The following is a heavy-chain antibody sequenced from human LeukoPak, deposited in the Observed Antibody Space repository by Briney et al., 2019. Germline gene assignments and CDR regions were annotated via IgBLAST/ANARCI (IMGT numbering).Heavy chain of an antibody. Sequence: GGSLRLSCSASGFTFSSCAMHWVRQAPGKGLEWVAVISYDGSNKYYADSVKGRFTISRDNSKNTLYLQMNSPRAEDTAVYYCARGVCGGDCYSNYWGQGTLVTVSS. J-gene: IGHJ4*02. CDR1: GFTFSSCA. CDR2: ISYDGSNK. V-gene: IGHV3-30-3*01. D-gene: IGHD2-21*02. CDR3: ARGVCGGDCYSNY.